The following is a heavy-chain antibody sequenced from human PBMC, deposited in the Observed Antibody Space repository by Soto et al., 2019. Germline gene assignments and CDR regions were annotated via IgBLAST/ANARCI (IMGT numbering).Heavy chain of an antibody. CDR1: GFTFSDYY. CDR2: ISSTSSYT. D-gene: IGHD2-21*01. J-gene: IGHJ6*02. Sequence: GGSLRLSCAASGFTFSDYYMSWIRQAPGKGLEWVSYISSTSSYTNYADSVKGRFTISRDNAKNSVYLQMNSLRAEDTAVYYCARAILDTFYAMDVWGQGTTVTVSS. CDR3: ARAILDTFYAMDV. V-gene: IGHV3-11*05.